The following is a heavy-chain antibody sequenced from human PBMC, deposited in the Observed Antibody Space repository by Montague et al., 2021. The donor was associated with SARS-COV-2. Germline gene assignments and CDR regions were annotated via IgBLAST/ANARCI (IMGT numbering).Heavy chain of an antibody. CDR3: ARVGRQQLVRLSGMDV. J-gene: IGHJ6*02. CDR2: IYYSGST. CDR1: GGSISSSSYH. V-gene: IGHV4-39*07. Sequence: SETLSLTCTVSGGSISSSSYHWGWIRQPPGKGLDWIGSIYYSGSTYYNPSLKSRVTISVDTSKNQFSLTLSSVAAADTAVYYCARVGRQQLVRLSGMDVWGQGTTVTVSS. D-gene: IGHD6-13*01.